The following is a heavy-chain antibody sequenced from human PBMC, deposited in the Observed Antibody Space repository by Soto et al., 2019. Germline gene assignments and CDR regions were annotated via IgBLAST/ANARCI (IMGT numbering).Heavy chain of an antibody. V-gene: IGHV3-15*01. Sequence: EVQLVESGGGLVRPGGSLRLSCVTSGFSFSESWMSWVRQAPGEGLEWVARILSKRDGGKTDYAPTVKDRFLISRDDSQDTMSLEMNSLKIEDTAVYYCQTYDYISGTYRYRWAYWGQGTRVTVSS. CDR3: QTYDYISGTYRYRWAY. D-gene: IGHD3-16*02. J-gene: IGHJ4*02. CDR1: GFSFSESW. CDR2: ILSKRDGGKT.